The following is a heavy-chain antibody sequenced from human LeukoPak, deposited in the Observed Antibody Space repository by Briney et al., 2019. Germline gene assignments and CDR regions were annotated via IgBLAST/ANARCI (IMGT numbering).Heavy chain of an antibody. CDR1: GYTFTGYF. Sequence: GASVKVSCKASGYTFTGYFMHWVRQAPGQGLEWRGWINPKTGVTNYEQKFQGRVIMTRDTSISTAYMEVTRLTSDDTAVYYCARHMTTANNWFDPWGQGTLVTVSS. CDR2: INPKTGVT. V-gene: IGHV1-2*02. CDR3: ARHMTTANNWFDP. D-gene: IGHD1-1*01. J-gene: IGHJ5*02.